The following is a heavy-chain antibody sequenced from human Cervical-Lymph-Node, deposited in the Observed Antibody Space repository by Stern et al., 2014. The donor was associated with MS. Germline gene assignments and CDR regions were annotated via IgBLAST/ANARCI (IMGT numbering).Heavy chain of an antibody. D-gene: IGHD6-19*01. Sequence: VQLVESGGGLVKPGGSLRLSWAASGFTFSDYYMSWIRQAPGKGLEWVSSIRSSGSYISYADSVQGRFTISWAKATNSLYLQMNSLRAEDPAVYYGARSHSKWLVHDAFDIWGQGTMVSVSS. CDR2: IRSSGSYI. CDR3: ARSHSKWLVHDAFDI. J-gene: IGHJ3*02. CDR1: GFTFSDYY. V-gene: IGHV3-11*01.